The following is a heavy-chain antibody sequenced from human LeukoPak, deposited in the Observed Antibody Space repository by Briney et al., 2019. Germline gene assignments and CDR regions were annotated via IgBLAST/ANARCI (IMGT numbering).Heavy chain of an antibody. CDR2: INPNSGGT. D-gene: IGHD3-22*01. CDR3: ARASITMIVVAAGSFDP. J-gene: IGHJ5*02. V-gene: IGHV1-2*02. Sequence: ASVKVSCKASGYTLTGYYMHWVRQAPGQGLEWMGWINPNSGGTNYAQKFQGRVTMTRDTSISTAYMELSRLSSDDTAVYYCARASITMIVVAAGSFDPWGQGTLVTVSS. CDR1: GYTLTGYY.